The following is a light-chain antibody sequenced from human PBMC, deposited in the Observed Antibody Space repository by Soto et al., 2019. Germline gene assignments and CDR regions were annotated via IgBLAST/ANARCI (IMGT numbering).Light chain of an antibody. J-gene: IGKJ1*01. CDR1: QGISSW. V-gene: IGKV1-5*03. Sequence: DIQMTQSPSTLSASVGDRVTITCRASQGISSWLAWYQQKPGKAPKVLIYKASSLESGVPSRFSGSGSGTEFTLTISRLQPDDFATYYCQQYNSYSTWTFGQGTKVEIK. CDR2: KAS. CDR3: QQYNSYSTWT.